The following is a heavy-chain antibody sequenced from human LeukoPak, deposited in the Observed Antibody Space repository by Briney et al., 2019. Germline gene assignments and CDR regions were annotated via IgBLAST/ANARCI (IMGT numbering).Heavy chain of an antibody. CDR3: ARGYSSGCPGDY. Sequence: GGSLRLSCAASGFTFSSYGMSWVRQAPGKGLEWVSAISGSGGSTYYADSVKGRFTISRDNSKNTLYLQMNSLRAEDTAVYYCARGYSSGCPGDYWGQGTLVTVTS. CDR2: ISGSGGST. D-gene: IGHD6-19*01. CDR1: GFTFSSYG. J-gene: IGHJ4*02. V-gene: IGHV3-23*01.